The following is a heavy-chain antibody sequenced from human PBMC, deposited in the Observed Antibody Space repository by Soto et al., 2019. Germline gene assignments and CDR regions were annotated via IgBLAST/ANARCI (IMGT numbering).Heavy chain of an antibody. J-gene: IGHJ4*02. CDR2: LYDGDST. Sequence: EVQLVESGGGLIQPGGSLRLSCAASGFTVSTNYMSWVRQAPGKGLEWDSVLYDGDSTYYADSVKGRFTISRDNSKNTLSLQMNGLRAEDTAVYYCARDRWEQYLDYWGQGTLVTVSS. V-gene: IGHV3-53*01. D-gene: IGHD1-26*01. CDR1: GFTVSTNY. CDR3: ARDRWEQYLDY.